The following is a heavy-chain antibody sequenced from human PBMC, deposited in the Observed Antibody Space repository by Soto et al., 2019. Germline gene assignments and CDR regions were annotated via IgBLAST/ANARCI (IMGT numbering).Heavy chain of an antibody. Sequence: QVQLVESGGGVVQPGRSLRLSCAASGFTFSSYGMHWVRQAPGKGLEWVAVIWYEGSNKYYADSVKGRFTISRDNSKNTLYLKMNSLRAEYTAVYYCARVGRYCSGGSCYPSGYFDFWGQGTLVTVSS. D-gene: IGHD2-15*01. V-gene: IGHV3-33*01. CDR3: ARVGRYCSGGSCYPSGYFDF. CDR2: IWYEGSNK. J-gene: IGHJ4*02. CDR1: GFTFSSYG.